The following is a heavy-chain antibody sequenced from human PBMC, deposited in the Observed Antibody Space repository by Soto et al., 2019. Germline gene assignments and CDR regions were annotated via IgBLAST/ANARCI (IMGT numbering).Heavy chain of an antibody. CDR3: AREDSIIIPAVSDF. CDR2: VSKSDYT. J-gene: IGHJ4*02. V-gene: IGHV3-21*01. Sequence: GGSLRLSCAASGVRFSTYAMSWVRQAPGKGLEWVSSVSKSDYTYYSDSVKGRFTISRDNAKNSVSLQMNSLRAEDTAVYYCAREDSIIIPAVSDFWGQGTLVTVSS. D-gene: IGHD2-2*01. CDR1: GVRFSTYA.